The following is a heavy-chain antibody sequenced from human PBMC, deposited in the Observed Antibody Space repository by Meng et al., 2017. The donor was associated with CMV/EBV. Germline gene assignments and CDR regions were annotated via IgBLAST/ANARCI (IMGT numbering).Heavy chain of an antibody. CDR1: GHTFTSYD. J-gene: IGHJ6*02. D-gene: IGHD3-3*01. Sequence: ASVKVSCKASGHTFTSYDINWVRQATGQGLEWMGWMNPNSGNTGYAQKFQGRVTMTRNTSISTAYMELSSLRSEDTAVYYCARGRGRITIFGVVIIIGDYYYGMDVWGQGTTVTVSS. V-gene: IGHV1-8*01. CDR3: ARGRGRITIFGVVIIIGDYYYGMDV. CDR2: MNPNSGNT.